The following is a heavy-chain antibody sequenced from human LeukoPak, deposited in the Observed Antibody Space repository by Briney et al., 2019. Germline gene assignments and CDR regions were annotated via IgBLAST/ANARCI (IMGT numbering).Heavy chain of an antibody. J-gene: IGHJ6*02. CDR1: GGSISSSSYY. D-gene: IGHD6-19*01. CDR3: ARDAEQWPNYYYYGMDV. V-gene: IGHV4-39*07. Sequence: PSETLSLTCTVSGGSISSSSYYWGWIRQPPGKGLEWIGSIYYSGSTYYNPSLKSRVTISVDTSKNQFSLKPSSVTAADTAVYYCARDAEQWPNYYYYGMDVWGQGTTVTVSS. CDR2: IYYSGST.